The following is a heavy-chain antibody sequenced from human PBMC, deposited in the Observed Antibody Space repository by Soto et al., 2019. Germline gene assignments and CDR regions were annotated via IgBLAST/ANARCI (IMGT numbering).Heavy chain of an antibody. Sequence: GGSLRLSCAASGFTFSSNAMSWVRQAPRKGLEWVSSISGGGGTTIYADSVKGRFTISRDNSKNTVYLQMNSLRAEDTAVYYCAKESCTGTSCYWGHWVYWGQGTLVTVSS. D-gene: IGHD2-2*01. CDR1: GFTFSSNA. J-gene: IGHJ4*02. V-gene: IGHV3-23*01. CDR2: ISGGGGTT. CDR3: AKESCTGTSCYWGHWVY.